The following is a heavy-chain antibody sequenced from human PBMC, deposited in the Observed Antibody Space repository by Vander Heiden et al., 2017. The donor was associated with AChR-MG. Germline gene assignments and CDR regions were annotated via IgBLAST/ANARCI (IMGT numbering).Heavy chain of an antibody. Sequence: EVQLVESGGGLVQPGRSLRLSCAASGFTFDDYAMHWVRQAPGKGLEWVSGISWNSGSIGYADSVKGRFTISRDNAKNSLYLQMNSLRAEDTALYYCAKDMGSSSDYYYYGMDVWGQGTTVTVSS. J-gene: IGHJ6*02. CDR1: GFTFDDYA. D-gene: IGHD6-6*01. V-gene: IGHV3-9*01. CDR2: ISWNSGSI. CDR3: AKDMGSSSDYYYYGMDV.